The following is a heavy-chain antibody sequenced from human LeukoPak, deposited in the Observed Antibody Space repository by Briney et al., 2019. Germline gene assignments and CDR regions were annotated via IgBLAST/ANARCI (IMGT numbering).Heavy chain of an antibody. V-gene: IGHV4-39*01. J-gene: IGHJ6*03. CDR2: IYYSGST. CDR1: GGSISSSSYY. CDR3: ARQISSSWYLPYYYYMDV. D-gene: IGHD6-13*01. Sequence: SETLSLTCTVSGGSISSSSYYWGWIRQPPGKGLEWIGNIYYSGSTNYNPSLKSRVTISVDTSKNQFSLKLSSVTAADTAVYYCARQISSSWYLPYYYYMDVWGKGTTVTISS.